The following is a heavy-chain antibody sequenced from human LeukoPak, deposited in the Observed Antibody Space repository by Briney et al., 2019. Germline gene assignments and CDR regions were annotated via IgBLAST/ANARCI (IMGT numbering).Heavy chain of an antibody. J-gene: IGHJ6*03. CDR2: IYPGDSDT. Sequence: RGESLKISCKGSGYSFTSYWIGWVRQMPGKGLEWMGIIYPGDSDTRYSPSFQGQVTISADKSISTAYLQWSSLKASDTAMYYCARHRYGSGSYYRRDYYYYMDVWGKGTTVTVSS. V-gene: IGHV5-51*01. CDR3: ARHRYGSGSYYRRDYYYYMDV. D-gene: IGHD3-10*01. CDR1: GYSFTSYW.